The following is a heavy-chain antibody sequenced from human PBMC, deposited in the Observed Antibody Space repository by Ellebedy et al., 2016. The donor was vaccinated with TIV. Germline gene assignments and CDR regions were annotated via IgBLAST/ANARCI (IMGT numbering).Heavy chain of an antibody. CDR3: ARRGSYGDYAVQINSWLDT. CDR2: IYQDGSQK. CDR1: GFNFRSYW. J-gene: IGHJ5*02. D-gene: IGHD4-17*01. V-gene: IGHV3-7*01. Sequence: PGGSLRLSCAASGFNFRSYWMGWVRQAPGKGLEWVANIYQDGSQKYYVDSAEGRFTISRDNAKNSLSLEMNSLRAEDTAVYYCARRGSYGDYAVQINSWLDTWGRGTLVAVSS.